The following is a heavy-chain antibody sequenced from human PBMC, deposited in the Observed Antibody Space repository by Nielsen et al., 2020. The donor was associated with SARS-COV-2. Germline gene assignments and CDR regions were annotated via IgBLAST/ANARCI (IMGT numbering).Heavy chain of an antibody. CDR1: GFTFSSYG. CDR2: ISYDGSNK. J-gene: IGHJ4*02. CDR3: AREVETAAAGLDY. D-gene: IGHD6-13*01. Sequence: GESLKISCAASGFTFSSYGMHWVRQAPGKGLEWVAVISYDGSNKYYADSVKGRFTISRDNAKNSLYLQMNSLRAEDTAVYYCAREVETAAAGLDYWGQGTLVTVSS. V-gene: IGHV3-33*05.